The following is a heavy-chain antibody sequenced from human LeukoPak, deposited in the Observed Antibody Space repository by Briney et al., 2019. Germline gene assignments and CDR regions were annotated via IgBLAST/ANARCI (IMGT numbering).Heavy chain of an antibody. CDR1: GFTFSTYS. CDR2: ISSSSSTI. CDR3: ARDDHYYGSGSYFKVDYYGMDV. V-gene: IGHV3-48*01. D-gene: IGHD3-10*01. J-gene: IGHJ6*02. Sequence: GGSLRLSCAASGFTFSTYSMNWVRQAPGKGLEWVSYISSSSSTIYYADSVKGRFTISRDNAKNSLYLQMNSLRAEDTAVYYCARDDHYYGSGSYFKVDYYGMDVWGQGTTVTVSS.